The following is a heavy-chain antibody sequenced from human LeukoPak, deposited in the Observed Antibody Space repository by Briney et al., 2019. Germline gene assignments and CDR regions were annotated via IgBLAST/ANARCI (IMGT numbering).Heavy chain of an antibody. CDR3: ARTEEVRGVTGWFDP. Sequence: SQTLSLTCAISGYXVSSNSAAWNWMRQSPSRGLEWLGRTYYRSKWYNDYAVSVKSRITINPDTSKNQFSLQLNSVTPEDTAVYYCARTEEVRGVTGWFDPWGQGTLVTVSS. CDR2: TYYRSKWYN. CDR1: GYXVSSNSAA. D-gene: IGHD3-10*01. V-gene: IGHV6-1*01. J-gene: IGHJ5*02.